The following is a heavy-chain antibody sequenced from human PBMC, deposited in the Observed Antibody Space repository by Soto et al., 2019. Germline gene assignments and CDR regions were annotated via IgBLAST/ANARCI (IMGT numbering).Heavy chain of an antibody. CDR2: VTHDGRNT. V-gene: IGHV3-30*18. D-gene: IGHD6-19*01. CDR1: GFTFSDYA. J-gene: IGHJ4*02. CDR3: AKGGRQSLVTSDFTY. Sequence: VQLVESGGGVVQPGRSLRLSCAASGFTFSDYAMHWVRQAPGKGLEWVAVVTHDGRNTHYADSEKGRFTISRDSSKNTVSLEMTSLRAEDTAVYYCAKGGRQSLVTSDFTYWGQGALVTVSS.